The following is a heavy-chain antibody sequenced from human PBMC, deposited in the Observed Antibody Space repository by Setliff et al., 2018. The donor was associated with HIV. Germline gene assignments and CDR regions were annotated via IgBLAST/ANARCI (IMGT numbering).Heavy chain of an antibody. J-gene: IGHJ4*02. CDR1: GFIFSSYE. V-gene: IGHV3-23*01. CDR2: ISGGGGST. CDR3: ARAGKYYSDASGYYYLDY. D-gene: IGHD3-22*01. Sequence: PGGSLRLSCAASGFIFSSYEMNWVRQAPGKGLEWVSAISGGGGSTYYADSVKGRFTISRDNSKNTLYLQMNSLRAEDTALYYCARAGKYYSDASGYYYLDYWGQGTLVTVSS.